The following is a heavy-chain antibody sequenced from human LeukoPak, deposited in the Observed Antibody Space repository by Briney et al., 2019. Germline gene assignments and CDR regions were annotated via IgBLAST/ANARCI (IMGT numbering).Heavy chain of an antibody. D-gene: IGHD3-10*01. J-gene: IGHJ3*02. CDR1: GFTVSSNY. Sequence: GGSLRLSCAASGFTVSSNYMSWVRQAPGKGLEWVSVIYSGGSTYYADSVKGRFTISRDNSKNTLYLQMNSLRAEDTAVYYCARGIKYYYGSGTHAFDIWGQGTVVTVSS. CDR2: IYSGGST. V-gene: IGHV3-53*01. CDR3: ARGIKYYYGSGTHAFDI.